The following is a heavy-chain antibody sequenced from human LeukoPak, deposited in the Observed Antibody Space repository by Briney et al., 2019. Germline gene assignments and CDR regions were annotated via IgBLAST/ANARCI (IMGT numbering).Heavy chain of an antibody. D-gene: IGHD5-18*01. V-gene: IGHV1-2*02. CDR3: ARGVVGGYSYGNLYYYGMDV. Sequence: ASVKVSCKASGYTFTGYYMRWVRQAPGQGLEWMGWINPNSGGTNYAQKFQGRVTMTRDTSISTAYMELSRLRSDDTAVYYCARGVVGGYSYGNLYYYGMDVWGQGTTVTVSS. J-gene: IGHJ6*02. CDR1: GYTFTGYY. CDR2: INPNSGGT.